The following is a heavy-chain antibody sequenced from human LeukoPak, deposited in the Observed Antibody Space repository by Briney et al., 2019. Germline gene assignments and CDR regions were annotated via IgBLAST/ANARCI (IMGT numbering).Heavy chain of an antibody. CDR3: ATGGSGWYDLPYFDY. CDR2: FDPEDGET. Sequence: ASVKVSCKVSGYTLTELSMHWVRQALGNGLEWMGGFDPEDGETIYAQKFQGRVTMTEDTSTDTAYMELSSLRSEDTAVYYCATGGSGWYDLPYFDYWGQGTLVTVSS. D-gene: IGHD6-19*01. V-gene: IGHV1-24*01. CDR1: GYTLTELS. J-gene: IGHJ4*02.